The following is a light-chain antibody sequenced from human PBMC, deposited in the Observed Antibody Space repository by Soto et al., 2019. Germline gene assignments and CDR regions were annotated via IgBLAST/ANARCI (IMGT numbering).Light chain of an antibody. J-gene: IGKJ1*01. CDR2: AAS. V-gene: IGKV1-27*01. Sequence: DIQMTQSPSSLSASVGDRVTITCRASQGISSYLAWYQQKPGKVPKLLIFAASTLQSGVPSRFSGSGSGKAFTLTISSLQPEDVATYYCQRYNSAPQTFGQGTKVGI. CDR1: QGISSY. CDR3: QRYNSAPQT.